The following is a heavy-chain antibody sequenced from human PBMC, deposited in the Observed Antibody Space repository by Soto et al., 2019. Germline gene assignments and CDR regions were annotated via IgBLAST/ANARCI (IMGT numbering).Heavy chain of an antibody. CDR3: ARKCGESGTEDTDVLNL. D-gene: IGHD2-2*01. CDR1: GYTFTSYY. Sequence: ASVKVSCKASGYTFTSYYMHWVGQAPGQRLEWLGWMNVNTGGTNSPQKFQDRVTMTRDTSINTAFMQLTGLTSDDTAVYFCARKCGESGTEDTDVLNLWAQGKRVTVSS. J-gene: IGHJ3*01. CDR2: MNVNTGGT. V-gene: IGHV1-2*02.